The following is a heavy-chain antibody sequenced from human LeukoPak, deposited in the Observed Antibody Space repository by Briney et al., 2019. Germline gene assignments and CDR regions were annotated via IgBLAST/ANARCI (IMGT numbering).Heavy chain of an antibody. J-gene: IGHJ4*02. CDR1: GYTFTGYY. CDR3: ARDRYYDSSGYYLFDY. V-gene: IGHV1-2*02. Sequence: ASVKVSCKASGYTFTGYYMHWVRQAPGQGLEWMGWINPSSGGTNYAQKFQGRVTMTRDTSISTAYMELSRLRSDDTAVYYCARDRYYDSSGYYLFDYWGQGTLVTVSS. CDR2: INPSSGGT. D-gene: IGHD3-22*01.